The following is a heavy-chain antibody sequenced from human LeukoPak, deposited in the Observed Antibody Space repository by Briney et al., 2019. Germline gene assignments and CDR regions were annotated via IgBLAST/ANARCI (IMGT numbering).Heavy chain of an antibody. D-gene: IGHD3-22*01. CDR2: INHSGST. V-gene: IGHV4-34*01. Sequence: PSETLSLTCAVSGGSFSGYYWSWIRQPPGKGLEWIGEINHSGSTNYNPSLKSRVTISVDTSKNQFSLKLSSVTAADTAVYYCARGLIYYDSSGYYYLSSKGYYFDYWGQGTLVTVSS. J-gene: IGHJ4*02. CDR3: ARGLIYYDSSGYYYLSSKGYYFDY. CDR1: GGSFSGYY.